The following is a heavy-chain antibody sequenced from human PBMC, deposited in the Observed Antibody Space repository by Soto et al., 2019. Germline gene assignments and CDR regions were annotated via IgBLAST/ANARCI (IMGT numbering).Heavy chain of an antibody. Sequence: PGGSLRLSCAASGFTFDDYGMSWVRQAPGKGLEWVSGINWNGGSTGYADSVKGRFTISRDNAKNSLYLQMNSLRAEDTALYHCARDPGLEIPTEPVAAAGTKNYYYYYMDVRGKGTTVTVSS. J-gene: IGHJ6*03. CDR2: INWNGGST. CDR3: ARDPGLEIPTEPVAAAGTKNYYYYYMDV. V-gene: IGHV3-20*01. CDR1: GFTFDDYG. D-gene: IGHD6-13*01.